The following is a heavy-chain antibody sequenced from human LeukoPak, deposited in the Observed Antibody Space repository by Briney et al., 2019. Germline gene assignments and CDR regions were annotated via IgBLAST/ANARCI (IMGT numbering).Heavy chain of an antibody. J-gene: IGHJ4*02. V-gene: IGHV3-33*06. Sequence: PGGSLRLSCAASGFTFSRYGMHWVRQAPGKGLEWAAVILFDGSNKYYADSVKGRFTISRYNSKNTLYLQMNSLRAEDTAVYYCAKVGDGDYYLDYWGQGTLVTVSS. CDR3: AKVGDGDYYLDY. CDR1: GFTFSRYG. CDR2: ILFDGSNK. D-gene: IGHD4-17*01.